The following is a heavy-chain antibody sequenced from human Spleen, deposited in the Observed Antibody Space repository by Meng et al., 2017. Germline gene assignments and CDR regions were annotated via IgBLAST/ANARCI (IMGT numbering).Heavy chain of an antibody. CDR2: INPNSGGT. CDR1: GHTFSGYY. D-gene: IGHD5-24*01. V-gene: IGHV1-2*02. CDR3: AWSRDAYNYYYGMDV. J-gene: IGHJ6*02. Sequence: ASVKVSCKASGHTFSGYYMHWVRQAPGQGLEWMGWINPNSGGTNYAQKFQGRVTMTRDTSISTAYMELSRLRSEDTAMYYCAWSRDAYNYYYGMDVWGQGTTVTVSS.